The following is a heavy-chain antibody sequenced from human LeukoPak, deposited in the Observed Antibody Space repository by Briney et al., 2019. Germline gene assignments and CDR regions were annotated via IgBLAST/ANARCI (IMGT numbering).Heavy chain of an antibody. CDR3: AKEVAAGEDI. CDR1: GLPFMKYA. D-gene: IGHD6-13*01. Sequence: GGSLRLSCAASGLPFMKYAMHWVRQAPGKGGEWVAVMSLDGTNLDYADSVKGRFTISRDNSKNILYLQMNSLTTEDTAVYFCAKEVAAGEDIWGQGTMVTVSS. CDR2: MSLDGTNL. J-gene: IGHJ3*02. V-gene: IGHV3-30*18.